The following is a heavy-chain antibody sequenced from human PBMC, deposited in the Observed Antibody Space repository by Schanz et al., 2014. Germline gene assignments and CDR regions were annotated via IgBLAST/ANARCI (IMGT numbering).Heavy chain of an antibody. Sequence: QVQLVDSGGGLVKPGGSLRLSCTASGFPFSDYYMSWIRQAPGKGLEWVSYVSSSSSYTHYADSVKGRFTISRDNAKNSLFLQMNSLRPEDTAVYYCARGGRTAGAFDIWGQGTMVTVSS. CDR2: VSSSSSYT. CDR3: ARGGRTAGAFDI. J-gene: IGHJ3*02. D-gene: IGHD1-1*01. CDR1: GFPFSDYY. V-gene: IGHV3-11*06.